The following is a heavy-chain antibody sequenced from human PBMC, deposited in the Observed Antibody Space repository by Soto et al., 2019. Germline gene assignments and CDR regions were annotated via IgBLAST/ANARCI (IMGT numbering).Heavy chain of an antibody. CDR2: IYWDDDK. Sequence: QITLKESGPSLVKPTQTLTLTCTFSGFSLSTGGVGVGWIRQPPGKALEWLALIYWDDDKRYSPSLRSRLTVPKDTSKNQVVLTMTNMDPVDPATYYCAHSRCGGDCLQSYSSHYYYGMDVWGQGTTVTVSS. D-gene: IGHD2-21*02. CDR1: GFSLSTGGVG. J-gene: IGHJ6*02. CDR3: AHSRCGGDCLQSYSSHYYYGMDV. V-gene: IGHV2-5*02.